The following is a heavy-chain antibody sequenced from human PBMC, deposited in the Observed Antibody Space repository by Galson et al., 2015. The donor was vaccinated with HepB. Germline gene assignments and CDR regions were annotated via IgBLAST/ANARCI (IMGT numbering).Heavy chain of an antibody. CDR1: GYTFTSYA. J-gene: IGHJ4*02. D-gene: IGHD3-3*01. V-gene: IGHV1-3*01. CDR2: INAGNGNT. Sequence: SVKVSCKASGYTFTSYAMHWVRQAPAQRLECMGWINAGNGNTKYSQKFQGRVTITRDTSASTAYMELSSLRAEDTAVYYCANRPRGSWSYFDSWGQGTLVTVSS. CDR3: ANRPRGSWSYFDS.